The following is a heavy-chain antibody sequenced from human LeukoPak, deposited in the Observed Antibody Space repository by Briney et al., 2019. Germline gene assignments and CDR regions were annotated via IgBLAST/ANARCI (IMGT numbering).Heavy chain of an antibody. CDR1: GYTFTGYY. CDR2: INPNRGGT. Sequence: ASVKVSCKASGYTFTGYYMHWVRQAPGQGLEWMGWINPNRGGTNYAQKFQGGVTMTRDTSISTVYMELSRQIFDDTAVYYCARDKATVDTPYFDYWGQGTQVTVSS. D-gene: IGHD4-17*01. J-gene: IGHJ4*02. V-gene: IGHV1-2*02. CDR3: ARDKATVDTPYFDY.